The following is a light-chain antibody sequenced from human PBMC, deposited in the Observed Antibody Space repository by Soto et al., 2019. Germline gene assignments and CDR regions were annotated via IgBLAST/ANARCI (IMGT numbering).Light chain of an antibody. Sequence: EIRVSQSPSTLSASVGDSVTITCRASQNIRNLLAWYQQKPGKAPNPLIYDASSLKSGVPSRFSGSGSGTEFTLTSSSLQPDEFATYYCQQYNTYSTFGQGTRLEI. CDR2: DAS. V-gene: IGKV1-5*01. CDR1: QNIRNL. CDR3: QQYNTYST. J-gene: IGKJ5*01.